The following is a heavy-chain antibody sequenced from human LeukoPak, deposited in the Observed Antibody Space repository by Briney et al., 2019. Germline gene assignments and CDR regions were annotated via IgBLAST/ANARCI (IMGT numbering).Heavy chain of an antibody. Sequence: GGSLRLSCAASGFTVSSNYMSWVRQAPGKGLEWVSVIYSGGSTYYADSVKGRFTISRGNSKNTLHLQMDSLRADDTAVYYCARVDEDWGQGTLVTVSS. CDR3: ARVDED. J-gene: IGHJ4*02. CDR1: GFTVSSNY. CDR2: IYSGGST. V-gene: IGHV3-66*01.